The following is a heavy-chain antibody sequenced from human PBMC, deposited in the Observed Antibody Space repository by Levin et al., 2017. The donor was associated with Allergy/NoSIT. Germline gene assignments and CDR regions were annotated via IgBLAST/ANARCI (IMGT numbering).Heavy chain of an antibody. CDR3: ARKGYYGSAPRYYYYYYGMDV. CDR2: IWYDGSDK. V-gene: IGHV3-33*01. D-gene: IGHD3-10*01. J-gene: IGHJ6*02. Sequence: GGSLRLSCAASGFTFSSYGMHWVRQAPGKGLEWVAHIWYDGSDKYYADSVKGRFTISRDSSKNTLYLQMNSLRDEDTAVYYCARKGYYGSAPRYYYYYYGMDVWGQGTTVTVSS. CDR1: GFTFSSYG.